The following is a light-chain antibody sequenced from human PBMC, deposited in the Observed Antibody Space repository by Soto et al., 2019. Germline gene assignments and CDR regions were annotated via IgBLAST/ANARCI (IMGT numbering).Light chain of an antibody. Sequence: QSALTQPRSVSGSPGQSVTFSCIGTSSDIGTYNFVSWYQQYPGKAPKLMIYDVTKRPSGVPHRFSGSKSGNTAPLTISGLQAEDEADYYCCSYAGTYTLVFGGGTKVTVL. J-gene: IGLJ3*02. CDR2: DVT. CDR1: SSDIGTYNF. V-gene: IGLV2-11*01. CDR3: CSYAGTYTLV.